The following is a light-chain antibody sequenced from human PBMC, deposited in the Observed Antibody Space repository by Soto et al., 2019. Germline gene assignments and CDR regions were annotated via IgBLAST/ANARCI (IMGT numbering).Light chain of an antibody. V-gene: IGKV1-5*01. CDR2: GAS. CDR3: QQYNSYSWT. J-gene: IGKJ1*01. Sequence: ETQMTQSPSTLSASVGDTVTITCRASQSVSMWLAWFQQKPGKAPRLLIYGASNLESGVPSRFSGSGSGTEFTLTISSLQPDDFATYYCQQYNSYSWTFGQGTKVDIK. CDR1: QSVSMW.